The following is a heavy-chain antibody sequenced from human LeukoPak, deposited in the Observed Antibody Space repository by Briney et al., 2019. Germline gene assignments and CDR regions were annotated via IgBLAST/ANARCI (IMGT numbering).Heavy chain of an antibody. V-gene: IGHV3-7*01. J-gene: IGHJ4*02. CDR2: IKQDGSEK. CDR3: AKAYYDFWSGYHFDY. CDR1: GFTFSTYW. Sequence: GGSLRLSCAASGFTFSTYWMSWVRQAPGKRLEWVANIKQDGSEKYYPNSLSGRFTISRDNAENTLYLQMNSLRAEDTAVYYCAKAYYDFWSGYHFDYWGQGTLVTVSS. D-gene: IGHD3-3*01.